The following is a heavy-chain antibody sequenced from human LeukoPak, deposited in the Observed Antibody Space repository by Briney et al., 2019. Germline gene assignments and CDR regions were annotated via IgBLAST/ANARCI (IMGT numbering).Heavy chain of an antibody. J-gene: IGHJ5*02. CDR1: GGSFSGYY. D-gene: IGHD6-19*01. Sequence: KPSETLSLTCAVYGGSFSGYYWSWIRQPPGKGLEWIGEINHSGSTNYNPSLKSRVTISVDTSKNQFSLKLSSVTAADTAVYYCARGSNPGIAVAGTRRNNWFDPWGQGTLVTVSS. CDR2: INHSGST. V-gene: IGHV4-34*01. CDR3: ARGSNPGIAVAGTRRNNWFDP.